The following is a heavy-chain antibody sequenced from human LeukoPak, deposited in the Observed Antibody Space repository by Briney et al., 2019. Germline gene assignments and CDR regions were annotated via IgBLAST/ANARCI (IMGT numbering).Heavy chain of an antibody. Sequence: ASVKVSCKASGYTFTSYAMHWVRQAPGQRLEWMGWINPNSGGTNYAQKFQGRVTMTRDTSISTAYMELSRLRSDDTAVYYCARGKSSIAARPGAFDIWGQGTMVTVSS. CDR3: ARGKSSIAARPGAFDI. CDR2: INPNSGGT. J-gene: IGHJ3*02. D-gene: IGHD6-6*01. V-gene: IGHV1-2*02. CDR1: GYTFTSYA.